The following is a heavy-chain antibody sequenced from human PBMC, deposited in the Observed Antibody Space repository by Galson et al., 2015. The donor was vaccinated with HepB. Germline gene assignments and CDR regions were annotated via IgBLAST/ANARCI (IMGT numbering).Heavy chain of an antibody. J-gene: IGHJ5*02. D-gene: IGHD3-3*01. V-gene: IGHV7-4-1*02. CDR1: GYTFTSYA. CDR2: INTNTGNP. Sequence: SVKVSCKASGYTFTSYAMNWVRQAPGQGLEWMGWINTNTGNPTYAQGFTGRFVFSLDTSVSTAYLQISSLKAEDTAVYYCARVKRITIFGVVNTQGFDPWGQGTLVTVSS. CDR3: ARVKRITIFGVVNTQGFDP.